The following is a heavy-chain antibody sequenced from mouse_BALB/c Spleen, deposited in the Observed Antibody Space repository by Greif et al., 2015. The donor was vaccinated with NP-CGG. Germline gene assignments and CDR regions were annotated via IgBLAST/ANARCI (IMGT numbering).Heavy chain of an antibody. Sequence: VQLQESGAELAKPGASVRMSCKASGYTFTSYWMHWVKQRPGQGLEWIGYINPSTGYTEYNQKFKDKVTLTADKSSSTAYMQLSSLTSEDSAVYYCARSGGGNYFYAMDYWGQGTSVTVSS. V-gene: IGHV1-7*01. CDR3: ARSGGGNYFYAMDY. CDR2: INPSTGYT. CDR1: GYTFTSYW. D-gene: IGHD2-1*01. J-gene: IGHJ4*01.